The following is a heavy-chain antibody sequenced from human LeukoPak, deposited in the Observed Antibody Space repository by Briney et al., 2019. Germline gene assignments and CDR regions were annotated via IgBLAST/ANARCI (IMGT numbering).Heavy chain of an antibody. CDR1: GGSISSYY. Sequence: SETPSLTCTVSGGSISSYYWSWIRQPPGKGLEWIGYIYYSGSTNHNPSLKSRVTISVDTSKNQFSLKLSSVTAADTAVYYCARDRGLWLGEARDAFDIWGQGTMVTVFS. J-gene: IGHJ3*02. D-gene: IGHD3-10*01. CDR3: ARDRGLWLGEARDAFDI. CDR2: IYYSGST. V-gene: IGHV4-59*01.